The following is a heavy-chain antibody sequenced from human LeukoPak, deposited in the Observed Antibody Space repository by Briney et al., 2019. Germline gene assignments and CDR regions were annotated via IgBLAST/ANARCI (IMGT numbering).Heavy chain of an antibody. Sequence: GASVKVSCKASGYTFTSYYMHWVRQAPGQGLEWMGITNPSGGSTSYAQKFQGRVTMTRDMSTSTVYMELSSLRSEDTAVYYCARVVGATTGYFDYWGQGTLVTVSS. CDR2: TNPSGGST. V-gene: IGHV1-46*01. CDR1: GYTFTSYY. D-gene: IGHD1-26*01. J-gene: IGHJ4*02. CDR3: ARVVGATTGYFDY.